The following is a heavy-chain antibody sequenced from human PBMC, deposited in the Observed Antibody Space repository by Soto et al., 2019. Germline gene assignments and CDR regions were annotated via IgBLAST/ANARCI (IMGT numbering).Heavy chain of an antibody. CDR1: GFNFNNYA. CDR2: ISSSGGTT. V-gene: IGHV3-23*01. J-gene: IGHJ4*02. Sequence: GGCLRLSCATSGFNFNNYAMSWVRQAPGERLEWGSFISSSGGTTYYADSVKARFTISRDNSRNTVFLQMNTLGAEDTAIYYCATFMPVPGQGWGRASKYWRQGTRVIVCS. D-gene: IGHD6-19*01. CDR3: ATFMPVPGQGWGRASKY.